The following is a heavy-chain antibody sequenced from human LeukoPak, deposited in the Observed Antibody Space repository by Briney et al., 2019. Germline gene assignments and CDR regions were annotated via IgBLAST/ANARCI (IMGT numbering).Heavy chain of an antibody. CDR2: ISSSGGTT. J-gene: IGHJ4*02. CDR1: GFAFSDYY. D-gene: IGHD3-10*01. CDR3: ARSFGSGSNYNRKPPDY. Sequence: GGSLRLSRAASGFAFSDYYMNWIRQAPGKGLEWISYISSSGGTTYDVDSVQGRFTISRDNAQNSLYLQMNNLRADDTAVYYCARSFGSGSNYNRKPPDYWGQGTLVTVSS. V-gene: IGHV3-11*01.